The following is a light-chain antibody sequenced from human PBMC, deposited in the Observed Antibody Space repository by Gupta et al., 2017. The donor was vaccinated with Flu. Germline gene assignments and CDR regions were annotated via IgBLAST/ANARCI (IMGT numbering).Light chain of an antibody. CDR1: NNY. V-gene: IGLV2-14*01. CDR2: EVT. Sequence: QSALTQPAFMSGSPGQSITISCTGINNYVSWFQQHPGEVPKLMIYEVTSRPSGVSNRFSGSKSGNTASLTISGPQTGGEADYYCSSFTSSNTWVFGGGTKLTVL. J-gene: IGLJ3*02. CDR3: SSFTSSNTWV.